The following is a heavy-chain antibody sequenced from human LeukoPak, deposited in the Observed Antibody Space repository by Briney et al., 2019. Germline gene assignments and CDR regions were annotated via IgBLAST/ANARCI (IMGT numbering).Heavy chain of an antibody. D-gene: IGHD3-3*01. J-gene: IGHJ4*02. CDR2: IKLDGSEK. CDR1: GGSISSSSYY. V-gene: IGHV3-7*03. Sequence: ETLSLTCTVSGGSISSSSYYWGWVRQAPGKGLEWVANIKLDGSEKNYVDSVKGRFTISRDNTKNSLYLQMNSLRVEDTAVFYCARDQYDTWSRRGNFDSWGQGTLVIVSS. CDR3: ARDQYDTWSRRGNFDS.